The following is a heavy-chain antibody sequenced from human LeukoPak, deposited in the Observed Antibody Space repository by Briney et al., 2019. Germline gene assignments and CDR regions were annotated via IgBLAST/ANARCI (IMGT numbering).Heavy chain of an antibody. CDR1: GFTFSSYA. V-gene: IGHV3-15*01. CDR3: TTDLGTYYHGSQRLIPIDY. D-gene: IGHD3-10*01. J-gene: IGHJ4*02. Sequence: GGSLRLSCAASGFTFSSYAMSWVRQAPGKGLEWIGRIKSKTDGETTNYAEPVRGRFTISRDDSKSAVYLQMNSLKIEDAAVYYCTTDLGTYYHGSQRLIPIDYWGQGTLVTVSS. CDR2: IKSKTDGETT.